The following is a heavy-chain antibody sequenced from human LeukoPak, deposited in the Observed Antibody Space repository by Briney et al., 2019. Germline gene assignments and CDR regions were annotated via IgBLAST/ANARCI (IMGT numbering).Heavy chain of an antibody. V-gene: IGHV5-51*01. CDR1: GYSFTSYW. Sequence: GESLKISCKGSGYSFTSYWIGWVRQMPGKGLEWMGIIYPGDSGTRYSPSFQGQVTISADKSISTAYLQWSSLKASDTAMYYCARRRAAAGTLNWFDPWGQGTLVTVSS. D-gene: IGHD6-13*01. J-gene: IGHJ5*02. CDR2: IYPGDSGT. CDR3: ARRRAAAGTLNWFDP.